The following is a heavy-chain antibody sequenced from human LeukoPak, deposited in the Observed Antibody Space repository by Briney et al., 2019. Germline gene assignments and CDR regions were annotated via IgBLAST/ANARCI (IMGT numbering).Heavy chain of an antibody. CDR1: GFTVSSNY. V-gene: IGHV3-53*01. CDR3: ARVGRGGRAAGVFDY. Sequence: GGSLRLSCAASGFTVSSNYMSWVRQAPGKGLEWVSVIYSGGSTYYADSVKGRFTISRDNSKNTLYLQMNSLRAEDTAVYYCARVGRGGRAAGVFDYWGQGTLVTVSS. J-gene: IGHJ4*02. D-gene: IGHD6-13*01. CDR2: IYSGGST.